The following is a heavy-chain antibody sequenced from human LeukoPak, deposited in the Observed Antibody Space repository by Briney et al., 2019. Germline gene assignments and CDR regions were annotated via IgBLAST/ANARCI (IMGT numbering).Heavy chain of an antibody. CDR2: ISGSGGST. CDR1: GFTFSSYA. CDR3: ARVAAGYSVNYFDY. Sequence: GGSLRLSCAASGFTFSSYAMSWVRQAPGKGLEWVSAISGSGGSTYYADSVKGRFTISRDNVENSLYLQMNSLRDEDTAVYYCARVAAGYSVNYFDYWGQGTLVTVSS. V-gene: IGHV3-23*01. J-gene: IGHJ4*02. D-gene: IGHD4-23*01.